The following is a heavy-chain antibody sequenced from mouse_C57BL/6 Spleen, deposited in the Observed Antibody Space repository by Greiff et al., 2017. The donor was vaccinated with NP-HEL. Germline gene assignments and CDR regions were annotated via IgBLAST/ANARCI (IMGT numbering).Heavy chain of an antibody. CDR2: IDPSDSYT. CDR1: GYTFTSYW. CDR3: ARSGGYAAWFAY. Sequence: VQLQQSGAELVMPGASVKLSCKASGYTFTSYWMHWVKQRPGQGLEWIGEIDPSDSYTNYNQKFKGKSTLTVDKSSSTAYMQLSSLTSEDSAVYYCARSGGYAAWFAYWGQGTLVTVSA. V-gene: IGHV1-69*01. D-gene: IGHD2-2*01. J-gene: IGHJ3*01.